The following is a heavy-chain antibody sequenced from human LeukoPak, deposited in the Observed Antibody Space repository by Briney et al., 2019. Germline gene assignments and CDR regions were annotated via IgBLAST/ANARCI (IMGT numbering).Heavy chain of an antibody. CDR3: ARSITSSWYGDFQH. D-gene: IGHD6-13*01. CDR1: GGSMRGYS. V-gene: IGHV4-59*01. Sequence: SETLSLTCTVSGGSMRGYSWSWIRQPPGKGLEWIGYIYYSGSTNYNPSLKSRVTISVDTSKNQFSLKLSSVTAADTAVYYCARSITSSWYGDFQHWGQGTLVTVSS. CDR2: IYYSGST. J-gene: IGHJ1*01.